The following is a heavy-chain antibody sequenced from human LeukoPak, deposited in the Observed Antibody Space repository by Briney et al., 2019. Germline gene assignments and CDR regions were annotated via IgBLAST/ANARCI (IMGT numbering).Heavy chain of an antibody. CDR2: ISAYNGNT. Sequence: GSVTVSCKASGYTFTSYGISWVRQAPGQGLERMGWISAYNGNTNYAQTLQGRVTMTTGTSRSTAYMELRSLRSDDTGVYYCARDQSRAAAIYYYYYGMDVWGQGTTVTVSS. J-gene: IGHJ6*02. CDR1: GYTFTSYG. V-gene: IGHV1-18*01. CDR3: ARDQSRAAAIYYYYYGMDV. D-gene: IGHD6-25*01.